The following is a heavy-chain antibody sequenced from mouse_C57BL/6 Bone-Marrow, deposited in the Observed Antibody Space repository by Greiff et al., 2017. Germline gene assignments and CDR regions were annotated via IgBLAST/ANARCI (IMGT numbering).Heavy chain of an antibody. V-gene: IGHV5-4*01. CDR3: ARGDYGSSSFDY. CDR2: ISDGGSYT. Sequence: EVQLVESGGGLVKPGGSLKLSCAASGFTFSSSALSCVRQTPEKRLEWVATISDGGSYTYYPDNVKGRFTISRDNAKNNLYLQMSHLKSEDTAMYYCARGDYGSSSFDYWGQGTTLTVSS. CDR1: GFTFSSSA. D-gene: IGHD1-1*01. J-gene: IGHJ2*01.